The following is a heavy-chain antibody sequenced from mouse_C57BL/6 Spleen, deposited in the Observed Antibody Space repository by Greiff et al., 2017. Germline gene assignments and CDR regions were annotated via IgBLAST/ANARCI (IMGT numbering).Heavy chain of an antibody. J-gene: IGHJ3*01. CDR1: GYTFTSYW. D-gene: IGHD2-1*01. CDR3: ARSGYYGNYVEIWFAY. V-gene: IGHV1-59*01. CDR2: IDPSDSYT. Sequence: QVQLQQPGAELVRPGTSVKLSCKASGYTFTSYWMHWVKQRPGQGLEWIGVIDPSDSYTTYNQKFKGKATLTVDTSSSTAYMQLSSLTSEDSAVYYCARSGYYGNYVEIWFAYWGQGTLVTVSA.